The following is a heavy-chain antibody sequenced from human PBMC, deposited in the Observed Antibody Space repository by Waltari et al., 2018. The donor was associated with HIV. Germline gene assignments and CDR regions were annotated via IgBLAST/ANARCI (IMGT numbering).Heavy chain of an antibody. CDR2: INHSGST. J-gene: IGHJ3*02. Sequence: QVQLQQWGAGLLKPSETLSLTCAVYGGSFSGYYWSWIRQPPGKGLEWIGEINHSGSTNCNPSLKSRVTISVDTSKNQFSLKLSSVTAADTAVYYCARGLVGARHWRAFDIWGQGTMVTVSS. CDR3: ARGLVGARHWRAFDI. V-gene: IGHV4-34*01. CDR1: GGSFSGYY. D-gene: IGHD1-26*01.